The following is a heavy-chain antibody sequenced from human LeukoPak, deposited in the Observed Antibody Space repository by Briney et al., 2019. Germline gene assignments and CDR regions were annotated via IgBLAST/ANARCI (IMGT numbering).Heavy chain of an antibody. J-gene: IGHJ4*02. CDR1: GGSVTSNSYY. CDR2: IYYSGST. Sequence: KPSETLSLTCSVSGGSVTSNSYYWTWIRQPPGKGLECIGYIYYSGSTDYNPSLKSRVIISVDTSKNQFSLELSSVTAADTAVYYCARLTEGWIGYTAMAPFDYWGQGTLVTVSS. CDR3: ARLTEGWIGYTAMAPFDY. V-gene: IGHV4-61*01. D-gene: IGHD5-18*01.